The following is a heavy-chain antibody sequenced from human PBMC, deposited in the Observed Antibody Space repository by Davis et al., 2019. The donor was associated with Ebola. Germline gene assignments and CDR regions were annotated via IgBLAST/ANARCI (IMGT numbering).Heavy chain of an antibody. CDR2: INTRGDAR. Sequence: GESLKISCVTSGFTFTSYSFNWIRQTPGKGLEWIAHINTRGDARVYADSLRARFTISRDYAANSLSLQMDSLKHEDTAVYYCVRDYLFAFDSWGQGTPVTVSS. D-gene: IGHD3-10*02. CDR3: VRDYLFAFDS. J-gene: IGHJ4*02. V-gene: IGHV3-48*02. CDR1: GFTFTSYS.